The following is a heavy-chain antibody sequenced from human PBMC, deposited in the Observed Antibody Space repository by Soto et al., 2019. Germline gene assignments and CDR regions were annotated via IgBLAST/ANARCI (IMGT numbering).Heavy chain of an antibody. V-gene: IGHV1-3*01. CDR2: INAGNGNT. CDR3: ARTYYDILTGYSPNPFDY. D-gene: IGHD3-9*01. J-gene: IGHJ4*02. Sequence: ASVKVSCKASGYAFTNFAIHWVRQAPGQRLEWMGWINAGNGNTKCSQKFQARVTITRDTSASTAYMEMSRLRSEDTAVYYCARTYYDILTGYSPNPFDYWGQGTLVTVSS. CDR1: GYAFTNFA.